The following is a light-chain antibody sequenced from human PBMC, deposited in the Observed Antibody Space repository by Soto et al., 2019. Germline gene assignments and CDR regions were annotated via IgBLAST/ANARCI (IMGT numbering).Light chain of an antibody. CDR2: WAS. Sequence: DIVMTQSPESLAVSLGERATINCKSSQSVLYSSNNKNYLAWYQQKPGQPPKLLIYWASTRESGVPDRFSGSGSGTDFTLTISSLQAEDVAVYYCQQYYSILFTFGPGTKVDIK. J-gene: IGKJ3*01. CDR3: QQYYSILFT. V-gene: IGKV4-1*01. CDR1: QSVLYSSNNKNY.